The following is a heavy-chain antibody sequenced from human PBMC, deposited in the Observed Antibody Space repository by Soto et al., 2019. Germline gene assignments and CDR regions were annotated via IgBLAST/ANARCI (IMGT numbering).Heavy chain of an antibody. Sequence: QVQLVESGGGVVQPGRSLRLSCAASGFTFSSYGMHWVRQAPGKGLEWEAVITYDGSNKYYADSVKGRLSISRDNFKNSLYLRMNSLRAEDRAVYYCAKTSLHSSGWYFDYWGQGTLVTVSS. D-gene: IGHD6-19*01. V-gene: IGHV3-30*18. CDR1: GFTFSSYG. CDR2: ITYDGSNK. CDR3: AKTSLHSSGWYFDY. J-gene: IGHJ4*02.